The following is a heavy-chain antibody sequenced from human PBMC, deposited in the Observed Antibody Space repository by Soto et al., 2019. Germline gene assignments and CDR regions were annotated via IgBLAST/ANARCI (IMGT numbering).Heavy chain of an antibody. CDR1: GGSISSSTYY. CDR3: SRLWSY. J-gene: IGHJ4*02. CDR2: VYRTGST. V-gene: IGHV4-39*01. Sequence: SETLSLTCTVSGGSISSSTYYWGWIRQPPGKGLEWIGNVYRTGSTDYNPSLKSRVTISVDTSKNQFSLKLSSVTAAGTAVYYCSRLWSYWGQGTLVTVSS. D-gene: IGHD3-16*01.